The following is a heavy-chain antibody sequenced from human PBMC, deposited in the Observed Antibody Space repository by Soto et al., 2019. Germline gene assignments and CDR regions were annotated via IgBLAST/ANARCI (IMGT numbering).Heavy chain of an antibody. Sequence: GSMNICGDDWGWKKKPPGKGLEWIGSIFYSGSTSYNPSLKSRVTISVDTSKNQFSLKLSSVTAADTAVYYCARRESYDILTGYYHFDYWGQGTLVTVSS. J-gene: IGHJ4*02. D-gene: IGHD3-9*01. CDR1: GSMNICGDD. CDR2: IFYSGST. CDR3: ARRESYDILTGYYHFDY. V-gene: IGHV4-39*01.